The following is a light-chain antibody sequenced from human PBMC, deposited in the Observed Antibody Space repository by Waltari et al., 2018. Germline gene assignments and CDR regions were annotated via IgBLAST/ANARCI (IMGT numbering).Light chain of an antibody. CDR1: QNIGSY. V-gene: IGKV3-11*01. CDR2: DAY. CDR3: QQRSNWPRT. Sequence: EIVLTQSPATLYLSPGERATLSCRASQNIGSYLAWYQQKPGQPPRVLIYDAYTRATGIPARFSGSGSGADFALTISSLEPDDFAVYYCQQRSNWPRTFGQGTKLEIK. J-gene: IGKJ2*01.